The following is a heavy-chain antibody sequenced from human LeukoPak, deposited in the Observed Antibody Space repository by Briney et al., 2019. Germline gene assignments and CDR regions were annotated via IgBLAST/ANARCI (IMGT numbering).Heavy chain of an antibody. V-gene: IGHV4-34*01. D-gene: IGHD3-3*01. CDR3: ARDHHYDFWSGYNHYYGMDV. Sequence: SETLSLTCAVYGGSFSGYYWSWIRQPPGKGLEWIGEINHSGSTNYNPSLKSRVTISVDTSKNQFSLKLSSVTAADTAVYYCARDHHYDFWSGYNHYYGMDVWGQGTTVTVSS. CDR1: GGSFSGYY. CDR2: INHSGST. J-gene: IGHJ6*02.